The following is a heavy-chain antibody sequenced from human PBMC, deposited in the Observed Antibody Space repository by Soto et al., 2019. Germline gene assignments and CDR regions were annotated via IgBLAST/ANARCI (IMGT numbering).Heavy chain of an antibody. CDR2: INPNSGGT. D-gene: IGHD3-3*01. CDR3: ARDAPMIFGVAPAYNWFDP. V-gene: IGHV1-2*02. J-gene: IGHJ5*02. CDR1: GYTFTGYY. Sequence: QVQLVQSGAEVKKPGASVKVSCKASGYTFTGYYMHWVRQAPGQGLEWMGWINPNSGGTNYAQKFQGRVTMTRDTSISTAYMELSRLRSDDTAVYYCARDAPMIFGVAPAYNWFDPWGQGTLVTVSS.